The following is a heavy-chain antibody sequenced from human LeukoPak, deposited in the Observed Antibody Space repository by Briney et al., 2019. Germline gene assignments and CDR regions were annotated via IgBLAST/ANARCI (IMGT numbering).Heavy chain of an antibody. V-gene: IGHV3-48*03. J-gene: IGHJ4*02. CDR3: ARVDVGSTYFDY. D-gene: IGHD1-26*01. CDR1: GFTFSSYE. Sequence: PGGSLRLSCAAPGFTFSSYEMNWVRQAPGKGLEWVSYISSIGSTRYYADSVKGRFTISRDNADSVKGRFTISRDNAKNSLYLQMNSLRAEDTAVYYCARVDVGSTYFDYWGQGTLVTVSS. CDR2: ISSIGSTR.